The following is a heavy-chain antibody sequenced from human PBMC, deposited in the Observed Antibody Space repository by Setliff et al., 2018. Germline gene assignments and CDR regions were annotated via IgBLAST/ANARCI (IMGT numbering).Heavy chain of an antibody. CDR2: INSGGSLI. Sequence: GGSLRLSCAASGFTFSNYEMNWVRQAPGKGLEWVSYINSGGSLIYYADSVKGRFTISRDNAKSSLYLQMNSLRAEDTAVYYCARTGTYRYFDYWGQGALVTVSS. CDR1: GFTFSNYE. CDR3: ARTGTYRYFDY. J-gene: IGHJ4*02. D-gene: IGHD1-1*01. V-gene: IGHV3-48*03.